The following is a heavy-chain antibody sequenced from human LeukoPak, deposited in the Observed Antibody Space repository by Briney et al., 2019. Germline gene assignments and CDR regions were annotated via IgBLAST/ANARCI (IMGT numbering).Heavy chain of an antibody. J-gene: IGHJ4*02. CDR3: ARAWSVSYDILTGRKGGDY. CDR1: GYTFTIYY. Sequence: GASVTVSFKASGYTFTIYYMHWVRQAPGQGLEWMGIINPSGGSTSYAQKFQGRVTMTRDTSTSTVYMELSSLRSEDTAVYYCARAWSVSYDILTGRKGGDYWGQGTLVTVSS. D-gene: IGHD3-9*01. V-gene: IGHV1-46*01. CDR2: INPSGGST.